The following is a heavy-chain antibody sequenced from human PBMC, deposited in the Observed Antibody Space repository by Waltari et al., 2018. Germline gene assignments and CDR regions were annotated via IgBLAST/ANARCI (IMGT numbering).Heavy chain of an antibody. J-gene: IGHJ6*02. Sequence: VQLVQPWGGVFQHWRSLRLPCAASAVTPRPHSIRWVRQALGKGWSLVAVITKNGKNIYYGDSVKGRFTMSTDNSKKTLYLQMNSLTAEDTAVYYCARDYCDRTNCHGMDVWGQGTTVTVSS. V-gene: IGHV3-30*04. CDR1: AVTPRPHS. CDR2: ITKNGKNI. CDR3: ARDYCDRTNCHGMDV. D-gene: IGHD3-22*01.